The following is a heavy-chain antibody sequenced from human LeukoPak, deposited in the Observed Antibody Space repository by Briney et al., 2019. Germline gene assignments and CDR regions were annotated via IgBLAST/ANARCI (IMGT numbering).Heavy chain of an antibody. D-gene: IGHD4-17*01. J-gene: IGHJ3*02. V-gene: IGHV4-4*07. CDR3: ARDRVTRGFAFDI. CDR1: GGSISSDF. CDR2: ISSTGST. Sequence: SETLSLTCVISGGSISSDFWSWIRQPAGKGLEYLGRISSTGSTNYNPSLRSRVTISADTSKNQFSLKLSSVTAADTAVYYCARDRVTRGFAFDIWGQGTMVTVSS.